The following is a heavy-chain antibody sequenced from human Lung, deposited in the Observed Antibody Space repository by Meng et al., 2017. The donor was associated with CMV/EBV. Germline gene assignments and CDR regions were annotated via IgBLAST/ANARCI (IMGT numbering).Heavy chain of an antibody. CDR1: GYTFTGYF. D-gene: IGHD2/OR15-2a*01. Sequence: ASVXVSXKASGYTFTGYFMHWVRQAPGQGLEWMGWINPNSGGTNYAQKFQGRVIMTWDTSISSAYMQLSRLTSNDTAVFYCARGGLSTALPEAPSSSSIDNWXQRTLVTVSS. CDR2: INPNSGGT. V-gene: IGHV1-2*02. CDR3: ARGGLSTALPEAPSSSSIDN. J-gene: IGHJ4*02.